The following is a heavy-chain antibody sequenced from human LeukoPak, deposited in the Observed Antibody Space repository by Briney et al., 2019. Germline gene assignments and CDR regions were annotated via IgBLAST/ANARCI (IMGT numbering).Heavy chain of an antibody. CDR3: ASDASQKETGTTGVRWFDP. CDR2: IIPIFGIA. D-gene: IGHD1-7*01. CDR1: GGTFSSYA. V-gene: IGHV1-69*04. J-gene: IGHJ5*02. Sequence: SVKVSCKASGGTFSSYAVSWVRQAPGQGLEWMGRIIPIFGIANYAQKFQGRVTITADKSTSTAYMELSSLRSEDTAVYYCASDASQKETGTTGVRWFDPWGQGTLVTVSS.